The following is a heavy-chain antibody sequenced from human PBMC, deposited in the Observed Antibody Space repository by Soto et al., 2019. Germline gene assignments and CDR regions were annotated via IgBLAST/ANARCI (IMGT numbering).Heavy chain of an antibody. CDR2: TIPIFGTA. J-gene: IGHJ6*02. D-gene: IGHD5-12*01. CDR1: GGTFSSYA. V-gene: IGHV1-69*01. Sequence: QVQLVQSGAEGKKPGSWVKFSCRASGGTFSSYAFSWVRQAPAQGLEWMGGTIPIFGTANYAQKFQGRVTITADESTSTAYMEVSSLRSEDTAVYYCARIRGYSGGYYYYGMDVWGQGTTVTVSS. CDR3: ARIRGYSGGYYYYGMDV.